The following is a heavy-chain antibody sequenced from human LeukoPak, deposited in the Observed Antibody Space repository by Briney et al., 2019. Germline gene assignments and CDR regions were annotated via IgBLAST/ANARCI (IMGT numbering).Heavy chain of an antibody. Sequence: VGGLRLSTAASAVSASSIAKRWGCHAPGKAQEWDSSSGIRSGTKYYADSPKSRFTISRDSTINSESLQIYSPGAADNAVFYCVVQITYGELSDPDFWGQGILVTVSS. J-gene: IGHJ4*02. V-gene: IGHV3-21*01. D-gene: IGHD3-16*01. CDR2: SGIRSGTK. CDR1: AVSASSIA. CDR3: VVQITYGELSDPDF.